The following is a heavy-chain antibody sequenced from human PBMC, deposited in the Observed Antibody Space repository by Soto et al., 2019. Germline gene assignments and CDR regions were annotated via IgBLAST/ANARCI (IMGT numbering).Heavy chain of an antibody. CDR3: ARPYCSSTSCYDAFDI. V-gene: IGHV4-34*01. J-gene: IGHJ3*02. CDR2: INHSGST. D-gene: IGHD2-2*01. Sequence: SETLSLTCAVYGGSFSGYYWSWIRQPPGKGLEWIGEINHSGSTYYNPSLKSRVTISVDTSKNQFSLKLSSVTAADTAVYYCARPYCSSTSCYDAFDIWGQGTMVTVSS. CDR1: GGSFSGYY.